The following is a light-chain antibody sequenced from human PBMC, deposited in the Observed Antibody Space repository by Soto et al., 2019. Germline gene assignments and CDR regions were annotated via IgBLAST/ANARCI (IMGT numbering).Light chain of an antibody. CDR1: QSISSW. CDR2: KAS. J-gene: IGKJ1*01. Sequence: DIQMTQSPSTLSASVGDRVTITCRASQSISSWLAWYQQKPGKAPKLLIFKASSLESGVPSRFSGSGSGTEFTLTISSLQPDDFGTYYCQQYNSYSRTFGQGTKVEVK. CDR3: QQYNSYSRT. V-gene: IGKV1-5*03.